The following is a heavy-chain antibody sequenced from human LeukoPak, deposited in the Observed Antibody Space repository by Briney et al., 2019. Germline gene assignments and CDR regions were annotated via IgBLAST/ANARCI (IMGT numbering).Heavy chain of an antibody. Sequence: GASVKVSCKASGYTFTGYYMHWVRQAPGQGLEWMGWINPNSGGTNYAQKFQGRVTMTRDTSISTAYMELSRLRSDDTAVYYCARKGGRSTRGDCTNGVCHASNWFDPWGQGTLVTVSS. J-gene: IGHJ5*02. D-gene: IGHD2-8*01. V-gene: IGHV1-2*02. CDR1: GYTFTGYY. CDR2: INPNSGGT. CDR3: ARKGGRSTRGDCTNGVCHASNWFDP.